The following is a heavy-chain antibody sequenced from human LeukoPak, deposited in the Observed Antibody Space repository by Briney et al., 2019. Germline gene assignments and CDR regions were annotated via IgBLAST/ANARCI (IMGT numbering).Heavy chain of an antibody. CDR1: GFTFSSYG. CDR3: AKDDAWLRFGE. J-gene: IGHJ4*02. V-gene: IGHV3-30*18. Sequence: GGSLRLSCAASGFTFSSYGMQWVRQAPGKGLEWVAIISYDGRDKFYEDSVKGRFTISRDNSKNTLYLEVISLTAEDTAVYYCAKDDAWLRFGEWSQGTLVTVSS. CDR2: ISYDGRDK. D-gene: IGHD3-10*01.